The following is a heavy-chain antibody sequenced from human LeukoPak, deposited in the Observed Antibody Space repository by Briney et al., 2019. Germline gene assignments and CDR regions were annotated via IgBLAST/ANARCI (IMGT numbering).Heavy chain of an antibody. J-gene: IGHJ4*02. CDR2: ISGSGGST. V-gene: IGHV3-23*01. CDR3: AKTMHDYGDPGMDY. Sequence: GGSLRLSCAASGFTFSSYAMSWVRQAPGKGLEWVSAISGSGGSTYYADSVKGRFTISRDNSKNTLYLQMNSLRAEDTAVYYCAKTMHDYGDPGMDYWGQGTLLTVSS. CDR1: GFTFSSYA. D-gene: IGHD4-17*01.